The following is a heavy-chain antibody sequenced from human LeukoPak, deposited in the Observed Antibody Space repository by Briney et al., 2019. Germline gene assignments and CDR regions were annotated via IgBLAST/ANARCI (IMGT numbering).Heavy chain of an antibody. CDR1: GYTFTDYY. CDR2: VDPEDGET. D-gene: IGHD6-13*01. Sequence: ASVKVSCKVSGYTFTDYYMHWVQQAPGKGLEWMGLVDPEDGETIYAEKFQGRVTTTADTSTDTAYMELSSLRSEDTAVYYCATDSSSIAAAEFDYWGQGTLVTVSS. CDR3: ATDSSSIAAAEFDY. J-gene: IGHJ4*02. V-gene: IGHV1-69-2*01.